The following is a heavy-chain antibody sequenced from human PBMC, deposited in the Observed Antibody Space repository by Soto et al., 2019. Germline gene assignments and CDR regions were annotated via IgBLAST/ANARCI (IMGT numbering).Heavy chain of an antibody. CDR1: EFTFSSYE. CDR3: VRFGGAAAGPGDY. Sequence: GSLRLSCVASEFTFSSYEMNWVRQAPGKGLEWVSYISSSGTTIYYTDSVKGRFTISRDNPKKSLYLQMNSLRAEDTAAYYCVRFGGAAAGPGDYWGPGTLVTVSS. J-gene: IGHJ4*02. V-gene: IGHV3-48*03. D-gene: IGHD6-13*01. CDR2: ISSSGTTI.